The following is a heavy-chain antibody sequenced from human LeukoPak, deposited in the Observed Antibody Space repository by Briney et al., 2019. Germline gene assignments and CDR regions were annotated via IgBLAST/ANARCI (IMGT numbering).Heavy chain of an antibody. D-gene: IGHD6-19*01. CDR3: ARAQAVTGTGGFDP. J-gene: IGHJ5*02. CDR2: INTAGNST. V-gene: IGHV3-74*01. Sequence: PGGSLRLSCAASGFTFSNYWMHWVRQASGKGLVWVSRINTAGNSTSYADSVKGRFTISRDNAKNTLYLQMKSLRDGDAAVYYCARAQAVTGTGGFDPWGQGTLVTVSS. CDR1: GFTFSNYW.